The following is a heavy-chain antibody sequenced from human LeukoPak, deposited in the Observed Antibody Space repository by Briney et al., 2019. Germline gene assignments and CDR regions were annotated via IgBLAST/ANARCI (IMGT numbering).Heavy chain of an antibody. CDR3: ARDNYYDSSGYYVF. V-gene: IGHV3-30-3*01. CDR2: ISYDGSNK. Sequence: GGSLRLSCAASGFTFSSYAMHWVRQAPGKGLEWVAVISYDGSNKYYADSVKGRFTISRDNSKNTLYLQMNSLRAEDTAVYYCARDNYYDSSGYYVFWGQGTLVTVSS. J-gene: IGHJ4*02. CDR1: GFTFSSYA. D-gene: IGHD3-22*01.